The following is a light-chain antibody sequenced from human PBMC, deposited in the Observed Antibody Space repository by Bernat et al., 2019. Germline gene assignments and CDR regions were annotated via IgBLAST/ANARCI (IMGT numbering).Light chain of an antibody. CDR1: TFTIG. V-gene: IGLV1-44*01. CDR3: AAWDDGLAGWV. CDR2: NNN. Sequence: QSVLTQPPSASGTPGQRVTISCSGSTFTIGNWYQQLPGTAPKLLIYNNNLRPSGVPDRFSGSKSGTSASLAISGLQSEDEADYYCAAWDDGLAGWVFGGGTKLPVL. J-gene: IGLJ3*02.